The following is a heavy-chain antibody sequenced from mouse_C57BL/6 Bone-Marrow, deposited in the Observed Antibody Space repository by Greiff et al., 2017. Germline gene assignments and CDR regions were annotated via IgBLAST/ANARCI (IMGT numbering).Heavy chain of an antibody. V-gene: IGHV1-64*01. CDR3: ARGGGVGGFAY. CDR1: GYTFTSYW. CDR2: IHPNRGST. J-gene: IGHJ3*01. Sequence: VQLQQPGAELVKPGASVKLSCKASGYTFTSYWMHWVKQRPGQGLEWIGMIHPNRGSTNYNEKFKSKATLTVDKSSSTAYMQLSSLTSEVSAVDGCARGGGVGGFAYWGQGTLVTVSA. D-gene: IGHD1-1*01.